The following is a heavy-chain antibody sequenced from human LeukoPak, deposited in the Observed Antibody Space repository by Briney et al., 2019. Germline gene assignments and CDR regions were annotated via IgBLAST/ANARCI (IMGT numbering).Heavy chain of an antibody. Sequence: GGSLRLSCAASGFTLNNAWMSWVRQAPGKGLEWLGRIKRETDGGTIDYAAPVKGRFTISRDDSRNALYLQMDSLKIEDTAVYYCTTDRYYDNSELQFQHWGQGTLVTVSS. D-gene: IGHD3-22*01. CDR1: GFTLNNAW. J-gene: IGHJ1*01. V-gene: IGHV3-15*01. CDR2: IKRETDGGTI. CDR3: TTDRYYDNSELQFQH.